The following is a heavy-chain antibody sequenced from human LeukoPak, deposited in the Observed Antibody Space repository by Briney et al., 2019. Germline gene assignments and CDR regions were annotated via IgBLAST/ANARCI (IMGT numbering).Heavy chain of an antibody. Sequence: PSGTLSLTCAVSGGSISSSNWWSWVRQPPGKGLEWIGEIYHSGSTNYNPSLKSRVTISVDKSKNQFSLKLSSVTAADTAVYYCARDRSLDYDILTGYLGRSYYYYYMDVWGKGTTVTVSS. D-gene: IGHD3-9*01. J-gene: IGHJ6*03. CDR3: ARDRSLDYDILTGYLGRSYYYYYMDV. CDR1: GGSISSSNW. V-gene: IGHV4-4*02. CDR2: IYHSGST.